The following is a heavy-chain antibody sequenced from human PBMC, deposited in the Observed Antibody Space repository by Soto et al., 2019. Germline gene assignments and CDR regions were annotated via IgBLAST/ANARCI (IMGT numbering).Heavy chain of an antibody. CDR3: ACPSIAAAGP. J-gene: IGHJ5*02. V-gene: IGHV4-59*01. D-gene: IGHD6-13*01. CDR2: IYTTSIT. CDR1: GGSISTYY. Sequence: PSETLSLTCTVSGGSISTYYWSWIRQPPGKGLEWIGFIYTTSITNYNPSLKSRVTISIDTSKNQFSLKLTSVTAADTAVYYCACPSIAAAGPWGQGTLVTVSS.